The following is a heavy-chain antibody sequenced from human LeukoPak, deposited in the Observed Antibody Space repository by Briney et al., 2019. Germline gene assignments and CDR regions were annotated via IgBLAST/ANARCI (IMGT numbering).Heavy chain of an antibody. D-gene: IGHD5-24*01. CDR2: ISGNGDTT. Sequence: GGSLRLSCSASGFTFSNHAMHLVARAPEKGLEYVSGISGNGDTTYYRDSVKGRFTISRDNSKNTLFLQMSSLRPEDTAVYYCVQDWVATIAATRHFDVWGQGTLVTVSS. J-gene: IGHJ4*02. CDR3: VQDWVATIAATRHFDV. V-gene: IGHV3-64D*09. CDR1: GFTFSNHA.